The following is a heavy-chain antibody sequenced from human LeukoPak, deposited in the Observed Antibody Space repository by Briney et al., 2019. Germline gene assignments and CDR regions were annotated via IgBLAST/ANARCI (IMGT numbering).Heavy chain of an antibody. Sequence: GGSLRLSCAASGFTFSSYAMSWVRQAPGKGLEWVSAISGGGGSTYYADSVKGRFTISRDNSKNTLYLQMNSLRAEDTAVYYCARARGGYDSSDYYFDYWGQGTLVTVSS. CDR2: ISGGGGST. J-gene: IGHJ4*02. V-gene: IGHV3-23*01. CDR3: ARARGGYDSSDYYFDY. D-gene: IGHD3-22*01. CDR1: GFTFSSYA.